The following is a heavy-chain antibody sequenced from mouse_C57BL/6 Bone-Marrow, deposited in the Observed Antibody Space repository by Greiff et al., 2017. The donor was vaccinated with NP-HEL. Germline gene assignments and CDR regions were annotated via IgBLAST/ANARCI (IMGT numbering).Heavy chain of an antibody. CDR2: IYPGNSDT. CDR3: TQGGYGRRGGYFDV. J-gene: IGHJ1*03. D-gene: IGHD1-1*01. Sequence: EVQLQQSGTVLARPGASVKMSCKTSGYTFTSYWMHWVKQRPGQGLEWIGAIYPGNSDTSYNQKFKGKAKLTAVTSASTAYMELSSLTNEDSAVYYCTQGGYGRRGGYFDVWGTGTTVTVSS. V-gene: IGHV1-5*01. CDR1: GYTFTSYW.